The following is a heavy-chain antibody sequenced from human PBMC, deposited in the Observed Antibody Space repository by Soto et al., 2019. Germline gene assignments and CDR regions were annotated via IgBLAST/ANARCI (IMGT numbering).Heavy chain of an antibody. CDR3: AKRTSGTTWGESDY. V-gene: IGHV1-18*04. Sequence: QVQVMQSGAEVKKPGDSVKFSCKTSGYIFSDYGINWVRQAPGQGLEWMGWISGYSGNANLAQKFQGRVTMTTDKSTRTAYMELRRLRSDDTAVYYCAKRTSGTTWGESDYWGQGTLVTVSS. CDR1: GYIFSDYG. CDR2: ISGYSGNA. D-gene: IGHD4-17*01. J-gene: IGHJ4*02.